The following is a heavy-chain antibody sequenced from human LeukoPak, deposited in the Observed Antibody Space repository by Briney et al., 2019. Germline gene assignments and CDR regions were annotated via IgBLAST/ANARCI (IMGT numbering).Heavy chain of an antibody. J-gene: IGHJ5*02. Sequence: PSETLSLTCTVSGGSISSSNYYWGWIRQPPGKGLEWIGSIHYNGGTYYNPSLKSRVTISVDTSENQFSLKLNSVTAADTAVYYCARLVRGVPWCDPWGQGTLVTVSS. CDR3: ARLVRGVPWCDP. CDR2: IHYNGGT. CDR1: GGSISSSNYY. V-gene: IGHV4-39*01. D-gene: IGHD3-10*01.